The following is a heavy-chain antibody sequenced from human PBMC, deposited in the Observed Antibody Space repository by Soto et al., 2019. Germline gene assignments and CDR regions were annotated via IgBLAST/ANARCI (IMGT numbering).Heavy chain of an antibody. CDR2: ISSSSSTI. V-gene: IGHV3-48*02. J-gene: IGHJ6*02. D-gene: IGHD2-2*01. Sequence: GGSLRLSCAASGFTFSSYSMNWVRQAPGKGLEWVSYISSSSSTIYYADSVKGRFTISRDNAKNSLYLQMNSLRDEGTAVYYCARGREYQLLCQAYYYYGMDVWGQGTTVTVSS. CDR1: GFTFSSYS. CDR3: ARGREYQLLCQAYYYYGMDV.